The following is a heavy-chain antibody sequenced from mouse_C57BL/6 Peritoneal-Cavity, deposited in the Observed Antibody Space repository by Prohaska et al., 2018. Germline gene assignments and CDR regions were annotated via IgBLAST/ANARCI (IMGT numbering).Heavy chain of an antibody. D-gene: IGHD2-10*02. CDR2: IDPSDSYT. CDR1: GYTFTSYW. CDR3: ATLVLAY. J-gene: IGHJ3*01. V-gene: IGHV1-50*01. Sequence: QVQLQQPGAELVKPGASVKLSCKASGYTFTSYWMQWVKQRPGQGLEWIGEIDPSDSYTNYNQKFKGKATLTVDTSSITAYMQLSSLTSEDSVVYYCATLVLAYWGQGTLVTVSA.